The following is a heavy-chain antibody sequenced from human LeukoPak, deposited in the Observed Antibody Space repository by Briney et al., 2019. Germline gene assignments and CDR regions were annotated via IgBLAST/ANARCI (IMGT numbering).Heavy chain of an antibody. D-gene: IGHD4-17*01. CDR3: ARDRAPTTVTTRGHWFDP. J-gene: IGHJ5*02. CDR2: TNPNSGNT. V-gene: IGHV1-8*01. Sequence: GASVKVSCKASGYTFNNFNIDWVRQATGRGLEWMGWTNPNSGNTGYAQKFQGRVTMTRNTSITTAYMELSSLRSEDTAVYYCARDRAPTTVTTRGHWFDPWGQGTLVTVSS. CDR1: GYTFNNFN.